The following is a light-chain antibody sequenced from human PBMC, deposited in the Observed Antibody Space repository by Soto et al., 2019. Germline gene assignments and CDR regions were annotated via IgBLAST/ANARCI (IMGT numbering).Light chain of an antibody. CDR3: HQSGISPLT. Sequence: EVVLTQFPKTLSLSPGERATLSCRASQSLSSNFLVWYQQKPGQAPRLLISSTSRRATGIPDRFSGSGSGTDFTLTISRLDPDDFAVYYCHQSGISPLTFGGGTKV. J-gene: IGKJ4*01. V-gene: IGKV3-20*01. CDR2: STS. CDR1: QSLSSNF.